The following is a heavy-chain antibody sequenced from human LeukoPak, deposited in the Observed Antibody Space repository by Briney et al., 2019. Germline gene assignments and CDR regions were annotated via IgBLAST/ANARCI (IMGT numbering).Heavy chain of an antibody. CDR1: GFTFSSYE. CDR3: ARRNRDAFDM. CDR2: ISSSGTTK. V-gene: IGHV3-48*03. Sequence: GGSLRLSCAASGFTFSSYEMNWVLQGPGKGLEWVSYISSSGTTKYYADSVKGRFTLSRDNAKKSLSLQTNSLRAEDTAIYYCARRNRDAFDMWGQGTVVTVSS. D-gene: IGHD2/OR15-2a*01. J-gene: IGHJ3*02.